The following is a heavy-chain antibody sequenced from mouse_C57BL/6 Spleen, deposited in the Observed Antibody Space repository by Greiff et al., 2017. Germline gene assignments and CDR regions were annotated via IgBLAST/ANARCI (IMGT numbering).Heavy chain of an antibody. D-gene: IGHD1-1*01. V-gene: IGHV1-69*01. CDR3: ARGELITTVVDAMDY. Sequence: QVQLQQPGAELVMPGASVKLSCKASGYTFTSYWMHWVKQRPGQGLEWIGEIDPSDSYTNYNQKFKGKSTLTVDKSSSTAYMQLSSLTSEDAAVYYSARGELITTVVDAMDYWGQGTSVTVSS. J-gene: IGHJ4*01. CDR1: GYTFTSYW. CDR2: IDPSDSYT.